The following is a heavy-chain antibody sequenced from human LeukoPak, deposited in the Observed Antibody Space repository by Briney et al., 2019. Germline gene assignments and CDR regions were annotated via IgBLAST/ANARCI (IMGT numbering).Heavy chain of an antibody. J-gene: IGHJ4*02. CDR2: INPNSGGT. D-gene: IGHD5-18*01. CDR3: ARVSARGYSYVHY. CDR1: GYTFTCYY. Sequence: GASVKVSCKASGYTFTCYYMHWVRQAPGQGLEWMGWINPNSGGTNYAQKFQGRVTMTRDTSISTAYMELSRLRSDDTAVYYCARVSARGYSYVHYWGQGTLVTVSS. V-gene: IGHV1-2*02.